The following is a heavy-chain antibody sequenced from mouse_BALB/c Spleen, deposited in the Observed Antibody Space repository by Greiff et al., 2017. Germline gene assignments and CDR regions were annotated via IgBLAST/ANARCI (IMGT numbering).Heavy chain of an antibody. V-gene: IGHV2-9*02. CDR2: IWAGGST. CDR1: GFSLTSYG. CDR3: ATTMIKDFDY. Sequence: VQLQESGPGLVAPSQSLSITCTVSGFSLTSYGVHWVRQPPGKGLEWLGVIWAGGSTNYNSAFMSRLSISKDNSKSQVFLKMNSLQTVDTAMYYCATTMIKDFDYWGQGTTLTVSS. D-gene: IGHD2-4*01. J-gene: IGHJ2*01.